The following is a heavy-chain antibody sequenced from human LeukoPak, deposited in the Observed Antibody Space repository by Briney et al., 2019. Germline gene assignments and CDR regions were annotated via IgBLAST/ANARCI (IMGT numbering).Heavy chain of an antibody. V-gene: IGHV1-18*01. J-gene: IGHJ4*02. CDR1: GYTFTTYG. CDR3: ARGTYFDY. Sequence: GASVKVSCKASGYTFTTYGISWVRQAPGQGLEWMGWISTYNGNANYAQKLQDRVTMTTDTSTSTAYLELRSLTSDDTAVYYCARGTYFDYWGQGTLVTVSS. CDR2: ISTYNGNA.